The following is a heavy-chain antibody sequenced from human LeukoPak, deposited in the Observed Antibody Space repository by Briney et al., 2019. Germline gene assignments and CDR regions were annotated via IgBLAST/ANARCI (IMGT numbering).Heavy chain of an antibody. V-gene: IGHV4-39*01. CDR2: IYYSGST. CDR3: GRSIASYGPTHNWFGP. J-gene: IGHJ5*02. CDR1: GGSISSRSYY. Sequence: SETLSLTCTVSGGSISSRSYYWGWIRQPPGKGLEWIGFIYYSGSTYYNPSLKSRVTISVDTSKNLFSLKLSSVTAADTAVYYCGRSIASYGPTHNWFGPWGQGTLVTVSS. D-gene: IGHD5-18*01.